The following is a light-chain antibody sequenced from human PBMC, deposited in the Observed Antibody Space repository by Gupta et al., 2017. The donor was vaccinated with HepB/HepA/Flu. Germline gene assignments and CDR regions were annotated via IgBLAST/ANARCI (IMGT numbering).Light chain of an antibody. V-gene: IGKV1-5*03. CDR2: KAS. CDR1: QSISSW. Sequence: DIQMTQSPSTLSASVGDRVTITCRASQSISSWLAWYQQKPGKAPKLQIYKASSLESGVPSRFSGSGSGTEFTLTISSLQPYDFATYYCQQYNSYLTFGGGTKVEIK. CDR3: QQYNSYLT. J-gene: IGKJ4*01.